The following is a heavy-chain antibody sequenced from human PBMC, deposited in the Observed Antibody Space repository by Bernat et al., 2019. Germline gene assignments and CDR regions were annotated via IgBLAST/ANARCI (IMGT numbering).Heavy chain of an antibody. CDR1: GFTFSSYA. Sequence: DVQLLESGGGLVQPGGSLRLSCAASGFTFSSYAMSWVRQTPGKGLEWVSSINSGGTTYYVDSVKGRFTISRDNSKNTLFLQMNSLRAEDTALYYCAKDRRVVTGVGRQNFDHWGQGSLVTVSS. CDR2: INSGGTT. V-gene: IGHV3-23*01. J-gene: IGHJ4*02. D-gene: IGHD2-21*02. CDR3: AKDRRVVTGVGRQNFDH.